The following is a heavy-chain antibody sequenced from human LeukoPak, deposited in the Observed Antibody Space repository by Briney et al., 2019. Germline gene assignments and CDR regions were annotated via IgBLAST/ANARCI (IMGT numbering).Heavy chain of an antibody. Sequence: GGSLRLSCSASGFTFKTYAMSWVRQAPGKGLEWVSGIRSSGDSTYYADSVKGRFTISRDNSRNTLYLQMNSLSAEDTAVYYCAKEVRESAWFYFDYWGQGTLATVSS. CDR2: IRSSGDST. CDR1: GFTFKTYA. J-gene: IGHJ4*02. D-gene: IGHD3-10*01. CDR3: AKEVRESAWFYFDY. V-gene: IGHV3-23*01.